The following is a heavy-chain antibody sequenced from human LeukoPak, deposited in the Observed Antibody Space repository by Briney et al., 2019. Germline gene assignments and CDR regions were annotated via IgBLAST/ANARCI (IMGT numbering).Heavy chain of an antibody. CDR3: AKTSGNYTSFDY. Sequence: GGSLRLSCAVSGFTFSSYAMSWVRQAPGKGLEWVSVISGSGGSTFYADSVKGRFTISRDNSKNTLFLQMNSLRAEDTAVYFCAKTSGNYTSFDYWGQGTLVTVSS. CDR2: ISGSGGST. V-gene: IGHV3-23*01. CDR1: GFTFSSYA. J-gene: IGHJ4*02. D-gene: IGHD1-26*01.